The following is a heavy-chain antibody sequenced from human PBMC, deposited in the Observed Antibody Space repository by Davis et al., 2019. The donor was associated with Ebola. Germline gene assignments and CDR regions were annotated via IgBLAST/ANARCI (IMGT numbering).Heavy chain of an antibody. CDR3: ARDEREHGGDSGYFDY. CDR1: GYIFPYYG. D-gene: IGHD4-23*01. V-gene: IGHV1-18*01. Sequence: ASVKVSCKASGYIFPYYGVSWMRQAPGQGLEWSGWISGSIDNIHYAPGLQGRLTISKDTSTRTAYLELNSLTPDDTAVYYCARDEREHGGDSGYFDYWGQGTLVTVSS. CDR2: ISGSIDNI. J-gene: IGHJ4*02.